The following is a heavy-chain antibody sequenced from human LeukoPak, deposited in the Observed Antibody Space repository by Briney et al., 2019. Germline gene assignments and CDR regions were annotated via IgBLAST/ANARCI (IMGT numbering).Heavy chain of an antibody. CDR2: INPNSGGT. D-gene: IGHD3-10*01. CDR3: AREHGSGSYMTFDY. Sequence: GASVKVSCKASGYTFTGYYMHWVRQAPGQGLEWMGWINPNSGGTNYAQKFQGRVTMTRDMSTSTVYMELSSLRSEDTAVYYCAREHGSGSYMTFDYWGQGTLVTVSS. J-gene: IGHJ4*02. V-gene: IGHV1-2*02. CDR1: GYTFTGYY.